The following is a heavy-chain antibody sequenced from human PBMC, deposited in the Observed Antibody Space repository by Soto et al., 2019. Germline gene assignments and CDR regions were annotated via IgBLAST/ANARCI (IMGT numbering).Heavy chain of an antibody. V-gene: IGHV3-30*18. CDR2: ISNDGSNQ. J-gene: IGHJ6*02. Sequence: GGSLRLSCTASGFTLSFYGMHWVRQAPGKGLEWVAVISNDGSNQYYVDSVKGRFTISRDSSKQTVSLQMNSLRAEDTAVYFCAKATSPYYYYYGIDVWGQGTTVTVSS. CDR3: AKATSPYYYYYGIDV. D-gene: IGHD2-2*01. CDR1: GFTLSFYG.